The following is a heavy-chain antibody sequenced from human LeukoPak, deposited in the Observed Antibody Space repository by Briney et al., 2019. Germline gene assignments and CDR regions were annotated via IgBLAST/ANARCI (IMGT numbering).Heavy chain of an antibody. D-gene: IGHD3-10*01. Sequence: NPSETLSLTCTVSGGSISSYYWSWIRQPAGKGLEWIGRIYTSGSTNYNPSLKSRVTMSVDTSKNQFSLKLSSVTAADTAVYYCARGYYGSGSYDSGHNWFDPWGQGTLVTVSS. J-gene: IGHJ5*02. V-gene: IGHV4-4*07. CDR3: ARGYYGSGSYDSGHNWFDP. CDR1: GGSISSYY. CDR2: IYTSGST.